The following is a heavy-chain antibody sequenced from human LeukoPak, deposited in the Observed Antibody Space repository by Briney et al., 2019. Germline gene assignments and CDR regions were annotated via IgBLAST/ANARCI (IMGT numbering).Heavy chain of an antibody. CDR2: IYYSGST. D-gene: IGHD3-3*01. CDR3: ARHSNDFWTGEYWFDP. Sequence: SETLSLTCTVSGGSISSYYWSWIRQPPGKGLEWIGYIYYSGSTNYNPSLKSRVTISVDTSKNQFSLKLSSVTAADTAVYYCARHSNDFWTGEYWFDPWGQGTLVTVSS. J-gene: IGHJ5*02. CDR1: GGSISSYY. V-gene: IGHV4-59*08.